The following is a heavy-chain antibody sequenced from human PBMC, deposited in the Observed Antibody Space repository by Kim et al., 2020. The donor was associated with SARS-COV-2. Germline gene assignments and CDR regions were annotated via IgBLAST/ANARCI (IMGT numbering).Heavy chain of an antibody. Sequence: YAESVKGRFTISRDNSKNTLYLQMNSLRAEDTAVYYCAKGMTTVTTDFDYWGQGTLVTVSS. V-gene: IGHV3-23*01. J-gene: IGHJ4*02. CDR3: AKGMTTVTTDFDY. D-gene: IGHD4-17*01.